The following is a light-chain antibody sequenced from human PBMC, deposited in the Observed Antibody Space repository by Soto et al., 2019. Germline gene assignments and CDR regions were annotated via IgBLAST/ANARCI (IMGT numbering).Light chain of an antibody. Sequence: EIVMTQSPATLSVSPGERATLSCRASQSVSSNLGWYQQKPGQAPRLLIYGASTRATGIPARFSGSGSGTEFTLTISSLQSEDFAIYYCQQYNNWPPLTFGGGTKVEIK. CDR3: QQYNNWPPLT. J-gene: IGKJ4*01. V-gene: IGKV3-15*01. CDR2: GAS. CDR1: QSVSSN.